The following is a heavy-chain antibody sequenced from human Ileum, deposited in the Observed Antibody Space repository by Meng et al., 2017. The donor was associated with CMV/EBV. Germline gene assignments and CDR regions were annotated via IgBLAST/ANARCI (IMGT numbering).Heavy chain of an antibody. CDR2: INAGNGIT. V-gene: IGHV1-3*01. CDR1: GYTFPNYA. J-gene: IGHJ4*02. D-gene: IGHD4-17*01. CDR3: ARIGYGAHFDY. Sequence: KVSCKASGYTFPNYALHWVRQAPGQGLEWMGWINAGNGITKYSQKFQDRVTFTRDTSASTGYMELSSLRSEDTAVYYCARIGYGAHFDYWGQGSLV.